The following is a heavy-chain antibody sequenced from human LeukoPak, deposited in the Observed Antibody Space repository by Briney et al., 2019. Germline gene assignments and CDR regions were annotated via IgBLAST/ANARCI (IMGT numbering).Heavy chain of an antibody. CDR1: GYTFEDNY. D-gene: IGHD4-23*01. V-gene: IGHV1-69-2*01. CDR2: VDPKDGET. CDR3: TTTNVGNSPRDY. J-gene: IGHJ4*02. Sequence: ASVKISCKASGYTFEDNYMHWVQQAPGKGPEWMGFVDPKDGETVYAEKFQDRVTLSADTSIDTAYMELSSLTSEDAAMYYCTTTNVGNSPRDYWGQGTLVTVSS.